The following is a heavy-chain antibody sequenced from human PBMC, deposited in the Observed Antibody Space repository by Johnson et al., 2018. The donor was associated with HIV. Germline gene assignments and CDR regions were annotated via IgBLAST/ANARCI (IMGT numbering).Heavy chain of an antibody. CDR3: ARILLGYCRA. J-gene: IGHJ3*01. Sequence: VQLVESGGGLVQPGRSLRLSCAASGFSFDDYAMNWVRQAPGKGLEWVANIKQDGSEKYYVDSVKGRFTISRDNSKNTLYLQMNSLRGEDTAVYYCARILLGYCRAWGQGTMVTVSS. V-gene: IGHV3-7*05. CDR1: GFSFDDYA. D-gene: IGHD2-15*01. CDR2: IKQDGSEK.